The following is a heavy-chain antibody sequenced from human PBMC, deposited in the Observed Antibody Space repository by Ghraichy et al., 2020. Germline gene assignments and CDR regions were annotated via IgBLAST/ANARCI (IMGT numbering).Heavy chain of an antibody. CDR2: IKSDGTYT. J-gene: IGHJ4*02. CDR1: GFTFSSYW. D-gene: IGHD1-14*01. CDR3: AREGEAYTTDFDY. V-gene: IGHV3-74*01. Sequence: EGSLRLSCVASGFTFSSYWMHWVRQVPGKGLEWVSRIKSDGTYTSYADSVTGRFTISRDNAKNMLNLQMNGLRTEDTAVYYCAREGEAYTTDFDYWGQGTLVTVSS.